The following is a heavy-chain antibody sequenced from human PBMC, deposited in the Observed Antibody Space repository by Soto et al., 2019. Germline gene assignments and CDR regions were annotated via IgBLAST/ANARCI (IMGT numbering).Heavy chain of an antibody. CDR2: ISGGGGA. V-gene: IGHV3-23*01. D-gene: IGHD1-7*01. CDR3: VKVLGTLWGNYGLDV. CDR1: GFPFSSYV. J-gene: IGHJ6*01. Sequence: ESVGGLVQRGGSLRLSCAASGFPFSSYVMSWVRQAPGKRLEWVSGISGGGGAFYADSVKGRFTISRDNSKETLSLQVSSLRAEDTAVYYCVKVLGTLWGNYGLDVWGQGATVTVSS.